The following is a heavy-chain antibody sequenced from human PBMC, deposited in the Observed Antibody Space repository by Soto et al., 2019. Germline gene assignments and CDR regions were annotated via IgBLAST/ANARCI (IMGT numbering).Heavy chain of an antibody. D-gene: IGHD5-12*01. J-gene: IGHJ6*04. Sequence: GGSLRLSCSSSVFTFSSYAMHCVRHSPGKGLEYVSAISSNGGSTYYADSVKGRFTISRDNSKNTLYLQMSSLRAEDTAVYYCVKVGGYDFYYYGMEVWCEGITVTVSS. V-gene: IGHV3-64D*06. CDR2: ISSNGGST. CDR1: VFTFSSYA. CDR3: VKVGGYDFYYYGMEV.